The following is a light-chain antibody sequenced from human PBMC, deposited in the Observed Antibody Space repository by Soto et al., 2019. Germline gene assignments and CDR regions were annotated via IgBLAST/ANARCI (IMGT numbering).Light chain of an antibody. Sequence: DLQMIQSPSSLSASVGDRVTITCQASQEISNYLNWYQQKPGKAPKLLIYDASNLERGVPSRFSGRGSGTDFTFTISSLQPEDFATYYCQQCDHLPRTFGRGTKVEIK. CDR3: QQCDHLPRT. J-gene: IGKJ1*01. CDR2: DAS. CDR1: QEISNY. V-gene: IGKV1-33*01.